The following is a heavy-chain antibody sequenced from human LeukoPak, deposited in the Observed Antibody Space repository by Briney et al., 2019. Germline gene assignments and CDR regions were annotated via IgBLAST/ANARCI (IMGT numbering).Heavy chain of an antibody. D-gene: IGHD1-1*01. CDR1: GGSISSYY. Sequence: SETLSLTCTVSGGSISSYYWSWIRQPPGKGLEWIGYVYYSGGTNYSPSLKSRVTMSVDMSKNQFSLKLSSVTAADTAMYYCATTTVTTRGYYYYGMDVWGQGTTVTVSS. J-gene: IGHJ6*02. V-gene: IGHV4-59*08. CDR2: VYYSGGT. CDR3: ATTTVTTRGYYYYGMDV.